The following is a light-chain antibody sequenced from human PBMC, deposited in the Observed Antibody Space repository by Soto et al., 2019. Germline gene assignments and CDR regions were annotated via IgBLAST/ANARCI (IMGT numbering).Light chain of an antibody. V-gene: IGLV2-8*01. Sequence: QAVVTQPPSASGSPGQSVTISCTGTSSDVGGYNYVSWYQQHPGKAPKVVIYEVSKRPSGVPDRFSGSKSGNTASLTVSGLQAEDEADYYCTSYVGGNNHYVFGTGTKLTVL. J-gene: IGLJ1*01. CDR1: SSDVGGYNY. CDR2: EVS. CDR3: TSYVGGNNHYV.